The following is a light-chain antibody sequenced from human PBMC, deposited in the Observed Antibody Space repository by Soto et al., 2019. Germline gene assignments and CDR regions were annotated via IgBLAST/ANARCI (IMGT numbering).Light chain of an antibody. CDR1: SSDVGGYNY. CDR2: EVS. V-gene: IGLV2-14*01. CDR3: SSYTSSSFWV. Sequence: QSALTQPASMSGSPGQSITISCTGTSSDVGGYNYVSWYQQHPGKAPKLMIYEVSNRPSGVSNRFSGSKSGNTASLTISGLQAEDEADYYCSSYTSSSFWVFGGGTKLTVL. J-gene: IGLJ3*02.